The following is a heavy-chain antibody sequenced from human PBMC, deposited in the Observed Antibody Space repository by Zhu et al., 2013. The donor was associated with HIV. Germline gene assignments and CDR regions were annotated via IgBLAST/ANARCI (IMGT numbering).Heavy chain of an antibody. CDR3: ARAGSENKRPGGY. CDR2: INTNSGET. CDR1: GYTFAAYY. V-gene: IGHV1-2*02. J-gene: IGHJ4*02. Sequence: QVQLVQSGAEVKKPGASVRVSCHGSGYTFAAYYIHWVRQAPGQGLEWMGYINTNSGETIYAQKFRGRVTMTRDLSINTAYMELNRLRSGDTAIYYCARAGSENKRPGGYWAQGTLLTVSS.